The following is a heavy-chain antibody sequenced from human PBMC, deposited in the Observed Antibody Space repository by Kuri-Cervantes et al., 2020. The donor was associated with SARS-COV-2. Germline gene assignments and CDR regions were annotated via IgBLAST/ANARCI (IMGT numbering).Heavy chain of an antibody. V-gene: IGHV4-59*01. CDR3: ARGSWNYPFDY. J-gene: IGHJ4*02. CDR1: GGSISSYY. CDR2: IYYSGST. D-gene: IGHD1-7*01. Sequence: SETLSLTCTVSGGSISSYYWSSIRQPPGKGLEWIGYIYYSGSTNYNPSLKSRVTISVDTSKNQFSLKLSSVTAADTAVYYCARGSWNYPFDYWGQGTLVTVSS.